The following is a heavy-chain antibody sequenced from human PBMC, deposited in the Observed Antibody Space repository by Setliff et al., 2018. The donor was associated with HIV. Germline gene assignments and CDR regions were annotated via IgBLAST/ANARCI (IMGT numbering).Heavy chain of an antibody. V-gene: IGHV4-31*03. CDR3: ARTHPTVTKDYFDY. D-gene: IGHD4-17*01. J-gene: IGHJ4*02. Sequence: PSETLSLTCTVSGGSISSGGYYWSWIRQHPGKGLEWIGYMYHSGSTHYNPSLKSRVTMSVDTSKNQFSLKLSSVTAADTAVYYCARTHPTVTKDYFDYWGQGTLVTVSS. CDR2: MYHSGST. CDR1: GGSISSGGYY.